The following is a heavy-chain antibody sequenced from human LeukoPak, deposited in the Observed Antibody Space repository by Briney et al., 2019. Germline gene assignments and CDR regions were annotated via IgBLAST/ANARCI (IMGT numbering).Heavy chain of an antibody. V-gene: IGHV4-61*02. CDR1: GGSISSGNNY. CDR2: IYTNGST. D-gene: IGHD3-10*01. J-gene: IGHJ4*02. CDR3: ARASKFMVRGVIPPSHFIDY. Sequence: SETLSLTCTVSGGSISSGNNYWSWIRQPAGKGLEWIGRIYTNGSTVYNPSLKSRVTISLDTSNNQFSLKLSSVTAADTAVYYCARASKFMVRGVIPPSHFIDYWGQGTLVTVSS.